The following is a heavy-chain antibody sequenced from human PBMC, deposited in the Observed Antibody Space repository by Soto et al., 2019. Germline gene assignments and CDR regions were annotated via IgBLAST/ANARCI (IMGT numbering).Heavy chain of an antibody. D-gene: IGHD2-15*01. Sequence: QVQLVESGGGVVQPGRSLRLSCAASGFTFSSYAMQWVAQAPGKGLEWVAVMSYDGSNKYYAGFVKCRFTSSRDHSKNKQYLQMNRVRAEDTAVYYCVRCKGGSGVSCYPYFDYWGRGTLVTVSS. CDR3: VRCKGGSGVSCYPYFDY. CDR1: GFTFSSYA. J-gene: IGHJ4*02. V-gene: IGHV3-30-3*01. CDR2: MSYDGSNK.